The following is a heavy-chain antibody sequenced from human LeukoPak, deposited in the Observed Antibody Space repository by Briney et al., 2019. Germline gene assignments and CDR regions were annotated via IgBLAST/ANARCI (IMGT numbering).Heavy chain of an antibody. CDR3: ARDPIAVAGLALDY. CDR1: GYTFTSYD. D-gene: IGHD6-19*01. J-gene: IGHJ4*02. Sequence: ASVKVSCKASGYTFTSYDINWVRQATGQGLEWMGWMNPNSGNTGYAQKFQGRVTMTRDTSISTAYMELSRLRSDDTAVYYCARDPIAVAGLALDYWGQGTLVTVSS. V-gene: IGHV1-8*01. CDR2: MNPNSGNT.